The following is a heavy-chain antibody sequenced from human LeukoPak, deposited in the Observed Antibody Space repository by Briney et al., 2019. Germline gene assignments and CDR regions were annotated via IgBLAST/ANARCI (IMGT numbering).Heavy chain of an antibody. J-gene: IGHJ3*02. V-gene: IGHV4-39*07. CDR2: IYYSGST. D-gene: IGHD3-9*01. CDR1: GGSISSSSYY. CDR3: ARRYDILTGDAFDI. Sequence: SETLSLTCTVPGGSISSSSYYWGWIRQPPGKGLEWIGSIYYSGSTYYNPSLKSRVTISVDTSKNQFSLKLSSVTAADTAVYYCARRYDILTGDAFDIWGQGTMVTVSS.